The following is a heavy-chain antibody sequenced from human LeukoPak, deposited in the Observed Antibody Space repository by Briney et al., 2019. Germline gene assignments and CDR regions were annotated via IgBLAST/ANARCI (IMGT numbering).Heavy chain of an antibody. Sequence: GGSLRLSCAASGFTFSSYEMNWVRQAPGEGLEGISYISNSGSSVKYADSVKGRFTISRDNAKNSLYLQMDSLRVEDTAIYYCTTDHLGATVEFDFWGQGTLVTVSS. D-gene: IGHD1-26*01. J-gene: IGHJ4*02. CDR1: GFTFSSYE. V-gene: IGHV3-48*03. CDR3: TTDHLGATVEFDF. CDR2: ISNSGSSV.